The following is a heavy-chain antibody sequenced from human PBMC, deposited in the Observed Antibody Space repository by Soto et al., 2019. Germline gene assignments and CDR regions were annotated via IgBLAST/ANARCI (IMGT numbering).Heavy chain of an antibody. J-gene: IGHJ4*02. CDR3: ARHRRDGYSFDY. V-gene: IGHV1-69*13. CDR2: IIPIFGTA. Sequence: ASVKVSCKASGGTFSSYAISWVRQAPGQGLEWMGGIIPIFGTANYAQKFQGRVTITADESTSTAYMELSSLRSEDTAVYYCARHRRDGYSFDYWGQGTLVTVSS. D-gene: IGHD4-4*01. CDR1: GGTFSSYA.